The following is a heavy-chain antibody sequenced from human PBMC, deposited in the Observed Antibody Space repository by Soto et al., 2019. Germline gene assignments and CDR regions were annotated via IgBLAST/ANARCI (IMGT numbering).Heavy chain of an antibody. J-gene: IGHJ5*02. CDR1: GGSSSSYY. V-gene: IGHV4-59*01. CDR2: IYYSGST. D-gene: IGHD4-17*01. CDR3: ARDDYGDYESWFDP. Sequence: SETLSLTCTVSGGSSSSYYWSWILQPPGKGLEWIGYIYYSGSTNYNPSLKSRVTISVDTSKNQFSLKLSSVTAADTAVYYCARDDYGDYESWFDPWGQGTLVTVSS.